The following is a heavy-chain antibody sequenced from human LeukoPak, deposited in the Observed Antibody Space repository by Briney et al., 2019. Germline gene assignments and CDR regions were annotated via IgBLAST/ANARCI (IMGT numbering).Heavy chain of an antibody. Sequence: GGSLRLSCAGSGFTFSSQSINWVRQAPGKGLEWVSAISGSGGSTYYADSVKGRFTISRGNSKNTLYLQMNSLRAEDTAVYYCADPYYDFWSGSRGGQGTLVTVSS. V-gene: IGHV3-23*01. CDR3: ADPYYDFWSGSR. CDR1: GFTFSSQS. CDR2: ISGSGGST. D-gene: IGHD3-3*01. J-gene: IGHJ4*02.